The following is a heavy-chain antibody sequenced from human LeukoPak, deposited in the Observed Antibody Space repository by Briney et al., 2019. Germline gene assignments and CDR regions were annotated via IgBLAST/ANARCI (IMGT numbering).Heavy chain of an antibody. Sequence: SETLSLTCTVSGGSMTSSRLYWGWIRQPPGKGLEWIGSIYYSGSTYYNPSLKSRVTISVDTSKNQFSLKLSSVTAADTAVYYCARRGYSYGHHYYYYYYMDVWGKGTTVTISS. J-gene: IGHJ6*03. CDR3: ARRGYSYGHHYYYYYYMDV. D-gene: IGHD5-18*01. V-gene: IGHV4-39*01. CDR2: IYYSGST. CDR1: GGSMTSSRLY.